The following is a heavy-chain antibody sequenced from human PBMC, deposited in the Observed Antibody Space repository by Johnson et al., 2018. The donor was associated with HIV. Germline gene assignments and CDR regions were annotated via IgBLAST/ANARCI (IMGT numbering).Heavy chain of an antibody. Sequence: VQLVESGGGVVQPGRSLRLSCVASGFTFSSYGMHWVRQAPGKGLEWVSAIGTAGDTYYADSVKGRFTISRDNSKNTLYLQMNSLRAEDTAVYYCAKEARRPAFDIWGQGTMVTVSS. CDR1: GFTFSSYG. V-gene: IGHV3-23*04. CDR3: AKEARRPAFDI. CDR2: IGTAGDT. D-gene: IGHD6-6*01. J-gene: IGHJ3*02.